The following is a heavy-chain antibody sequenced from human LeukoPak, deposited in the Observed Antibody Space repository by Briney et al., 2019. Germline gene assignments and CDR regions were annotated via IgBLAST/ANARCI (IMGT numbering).Heavy chain of an antibody. D-gene: IGHD3-22*01. Sequence: PSETLSLTCVVYGGSFSGYSWSWIRQPPGKGLEWIGEINHSGSTNYNPSLKSRVTISVDTSKNQFSLKLSSVTAADTAVYYCARGRNYYDSSGYYQPPWYFDYWGQGTLVTVSS. V-gene: IGHV4-34*01. CDR2: INHSGST. CDR1: GGSFSGYS. CDR3: ARGRNYYDSSGYYQPPWYFDY. J-gene: IGHJ4*02.